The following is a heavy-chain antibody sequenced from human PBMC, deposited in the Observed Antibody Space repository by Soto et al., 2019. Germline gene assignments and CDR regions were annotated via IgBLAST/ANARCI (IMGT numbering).Heavy chain of an antibody. D-gene: IGHD3-3*01. Sequence: QVQLVEFGGGVVQPGRSLRLSCAASGFTFSVFGMHWVRQAPGKGLEWVAVISNDGNSEHYADSVKGRFTISRDNSKNTFYLQMNSLSVEDTAVYYCAKTITTIGVSSTGRGALLDNWGQGILVSVSS. V-gene: IGHV3-30*18. CDR2: ISNDGNSE. CDR1: GFTFSVFG. J-gene: IGHJ4*02. CDR3: AKTITTIGVSSTGRGALLDN.